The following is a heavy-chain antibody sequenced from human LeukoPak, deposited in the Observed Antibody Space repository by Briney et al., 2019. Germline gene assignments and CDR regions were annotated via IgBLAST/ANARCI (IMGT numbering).Heavy chain of an antibody. Sequence: GGSLRLSCTASGFTFSDYWMTWVCQAPGKGPEWVANIKQDGSQRYYVDSVRGRFTISRDNAKNSLFLQMNGLRAEDTAVYYCARRGGSSSRRSPIDYWGQGTLVTVSS. V-gene: IGHV3-7*01. CDR3: ARRGGSSSRRSPIDY. CDR1: GFTFSDYW. J-gene: IGHJ4*02. D-gene: IGHD6-6*01. CDR2: IKQDGSQR.